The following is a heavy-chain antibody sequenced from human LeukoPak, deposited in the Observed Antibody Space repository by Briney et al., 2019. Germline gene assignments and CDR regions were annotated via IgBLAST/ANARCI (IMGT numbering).Heavy chain of an antibody. D-gene: IGHD2-2*01. Sequence: ASVKVSCKASGYSFTTYGISWVRQAPGQGLEWMVWISAYNANTNYALKLQGRVTMTTDTSTSTAYMELRSLRSDDTAVYYCARDYCSSTSCYFDYWGQGTLVTVSS. CDR1: GYSFTTYG. CDR3: ARDYCSSTSCYFDY. J-gene: IGHJ4*02. V-gene: IGHV1-18*01. CDR2: ISAYNANT.